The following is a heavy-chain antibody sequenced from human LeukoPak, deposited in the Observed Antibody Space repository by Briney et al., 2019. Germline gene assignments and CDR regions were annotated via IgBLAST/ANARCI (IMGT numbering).Heavy chain of an antibody. CDR1: GFTSSTYT. Sequence: GGSLRLSCAASGFTSSTYTMNWVRQAPGKGLEWVSSTNGDGRYIYYADSMKGRFTISRDNAKNSLYLQMNSLRAEDTAMYYCVRVWGHSGYDYFPFDYWGQGTLVTVSS. D-gene: IGHD5-12*01. CDR3: VRVWGHSGYDYFPFDY. V-gene: IGHV3-21*01. J-gene: IGHJ4*02. CDR2: TNGDGRYI.